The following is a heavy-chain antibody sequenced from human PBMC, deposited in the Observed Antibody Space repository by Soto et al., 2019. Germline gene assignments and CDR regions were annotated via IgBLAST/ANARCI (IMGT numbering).Heavy chain of an antibody. CDR3: AKDYRPGYSSSWYSFDI. J-gene: IGHJ3*02. CDR1: GFTFDDYA. D-gene: IGHD6-13*01. V-gene: IGHV3-43*02. Sequence: GGSLRLSCAASGFTFDDYAMHWVRQAPGKGLEWVSLISGDGGSTYYADSVKGRFTISRDNSKNSLYLQMNSLRTEDTAVYYCAKDYRPGYSSSWYSFDIWGQGTMVTVSS. CDR2: ISGDGGST.